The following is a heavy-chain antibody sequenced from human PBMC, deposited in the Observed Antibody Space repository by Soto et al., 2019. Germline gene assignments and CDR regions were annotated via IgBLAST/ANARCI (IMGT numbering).Heavy chain of an antibody. V-gene: IGHV1-46*03. J-gene: IGHJ4*02. Sequence: GASVKVSCKASGYTFTSNYMQWVRQAPGQGLEWMGIINPSGGSTSYAQKFQGRVTMTRDTSTSTVYMELSSLRSEDTAVYYCARDTNLMVYAMQVWGQGTLVTAPQ. CDR2: INPSGGST. CDR1: GYTFTSNY. D-gene: IGHD2-8*01. CDR3: ARDTNLMVYAMQV.